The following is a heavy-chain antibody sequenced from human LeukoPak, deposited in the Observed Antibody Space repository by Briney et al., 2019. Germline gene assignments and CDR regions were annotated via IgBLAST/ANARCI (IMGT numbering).Heavy chain of an antibody. CDR3: ASPYSGTSNY. CDR2: INPNSGGT. V-gene: IGHV1-2*02. D-gene: IGHD1-26*01. CDR1: GYTFTGYG. Sequence: ASVKVSCKASGYTFTGYGISWVRQAPGQGLEWMGWINPNSGGTNYAQKFQGRATMTRDTSISTAYMELSRLRSDDTAVYYCASPYSGTSNYWGQGTLVTVSS. J-gene: IGHJ4*02.